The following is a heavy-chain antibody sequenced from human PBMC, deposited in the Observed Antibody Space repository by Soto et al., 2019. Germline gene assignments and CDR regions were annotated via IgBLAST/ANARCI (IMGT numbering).Heavy chain of an antibody. D-gene: IGHD4-17*01. V-gene: IGHV3-23*01. CDR2: IGSSGTPT. CDR1: GFTFSTYA. Sequence: PGESLKISCAASGFTFSTYAMSWVRQAPGKGLEWVSAIGSSGTPTYYADSVKGRFTVSRDNSKFTLFLQMNSLTAEDTAVYYCAKSTVTTRYFHYWGQGTLVTVSS. J-gene: IGHJ4*02. CDR3: AKSTVTTRYFHY.